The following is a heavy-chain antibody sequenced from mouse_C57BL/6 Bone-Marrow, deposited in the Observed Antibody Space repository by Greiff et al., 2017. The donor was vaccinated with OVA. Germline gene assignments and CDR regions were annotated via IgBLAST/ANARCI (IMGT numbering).Heavy chain of an antibody. Sequence: VQLQQPGAELVKPGASVKLSCKASGYTFTSYWMHWVKQRPGQGLEWIGMIHPNSGSTNYNEKFKSKATLTVDKSSSTAYMQLSSRTSEDSAVYYCARKRTSGSSYGYNAMDYWGQGTSVTVSS. CDR2: IHPNSGST. V-gene: IGHV1-64*01. D-gene: IGHD1-1*01. CDR1: GYTFTSYW. CDR3: ARKRTSGSSYGYNAMDY. J-gene: IGHJ4*01.